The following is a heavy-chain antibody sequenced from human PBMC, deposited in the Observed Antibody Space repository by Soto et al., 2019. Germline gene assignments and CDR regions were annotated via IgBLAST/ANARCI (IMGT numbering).Heavy chain of an antibody. D-gene: IGHD3-3*01. CDR2: IWYDGSNK. Sequence: GGSLRLSCAASGFTFSSYGMHWVRQAPGKGLEWVAVIWYDGSNKYYADSVKGRFTISRDNSKNTLYLQMNSLRAEDTAVYYCARESGDFAYYFDYWGQGTLVTVSS. CDR3: ARESGDFAYYFDY. V-gene: IGHV3-33*01. CDR1: GFTFSSYG. J-gene: IGHJ4*02.